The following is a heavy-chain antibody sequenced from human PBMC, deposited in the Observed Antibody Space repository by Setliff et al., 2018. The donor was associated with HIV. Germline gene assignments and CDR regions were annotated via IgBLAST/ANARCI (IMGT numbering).Heavy chain of an antibody. D-gene: IGHD2-15*01. CDR3: ARLLDYYYMDV. Sequence: GGSLRLSCAASGSIFSTYGMSWVRQAPGKGLEWVSAISGSTGWADYADSVKGRFTISRDNSKNSLYLQMNSLRAEDTAVYYCARLLDYYYMDVWGKGTTVTVSS. CDR1: GSIFSTYG. V-gene: IGHV3-23*01. J-gene: IGHJ6*03. CDR2: ISGSTGWA.